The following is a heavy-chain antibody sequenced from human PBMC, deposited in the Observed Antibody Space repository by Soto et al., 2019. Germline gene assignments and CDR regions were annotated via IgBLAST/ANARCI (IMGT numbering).Heavy chain of an antibody. CDR2: ISDDGKNK. Sequence: QVQLMESGGGVVQPGRSLRLSCAASGFTFRTCGMHWVRQAPGKGLEWVAVISDDGKNKYNIASVEGRFTISRDNSKNTLFLQMNGLRTEDTAVYYCAKGGGYTYGTNDAFDIWGPGTMVTVSS. J-gene: IGHJ3*02. CDR3: AKGGGYTYGTNDAFDI. V-gene: IGHV3-30*18. D-gene: IGHD5-18*01. CDR1: GFTFRTCG.